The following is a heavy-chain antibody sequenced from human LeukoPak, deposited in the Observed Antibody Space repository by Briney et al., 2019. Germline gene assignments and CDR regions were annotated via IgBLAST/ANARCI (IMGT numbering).Heavy chain of an antibody. CDR3: ARSDSIVGAHFDY. Sequence: PGGSLRLSCAASGFTFSSYAMHWVRQAPGKGLECVAVISYDGSNKYYADSVKGRFTISRDNSKNTLYLQMNSLRAEDTAVYYCARSDSIVGAHFDYWGQGTLVTVSS. D-gene: IGHD1-26*01. CDR2: ISYDGSNK. CDR1: GFTFSSYA. J-gene: IGHJ4*02. V-gene: IGHV3-30*04.